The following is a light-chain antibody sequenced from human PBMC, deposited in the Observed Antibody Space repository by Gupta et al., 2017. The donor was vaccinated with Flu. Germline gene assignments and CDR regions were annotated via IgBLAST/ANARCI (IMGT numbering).Light chain of an antibody. CDR3: NSFTSTSTTI. Sequence: QSALTQPASVSGSPGQSITISCTGTSSDIGSYIYVSWYQQHPGKAPKLLIYEVSNRPSGVSDRFSGSKSGNTASLTISGLQAEDEGDYYCNSFTSTSTTIFGGGTKLTVL. CDR2: EVS. V-gene: IGLV2-14*01. J-gene: IGLJ2*01. CDR1: SSDIGSYIY.